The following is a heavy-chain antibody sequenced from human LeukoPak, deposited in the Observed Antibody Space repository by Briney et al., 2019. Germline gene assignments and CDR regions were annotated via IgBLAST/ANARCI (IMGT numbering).Heavy chain of an antibody. Sequence: PSETLSLTCTVSGGSISSYYWSWIRQPAGKGLEWIGRIYTSGSTNYNPSLKSRVTMSVDTSKNQFSLELSSVTAADTAVYYCARARDIVVVPAAIRGSGYYYMDVWGKGTTVTVSS. J-gene: IGHJ6*03. CDR1: GGSISSYY. D-gene: IGHD2-2*02. CDR2: IYTSGST. V-gene: IGHV4-4*07. CDR3: ARARDIVVVPAAIRGSGYYYMDV.